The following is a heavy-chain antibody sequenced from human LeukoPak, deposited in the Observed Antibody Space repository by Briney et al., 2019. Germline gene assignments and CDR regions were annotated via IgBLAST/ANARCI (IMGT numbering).Heavy chain of an antibody. Sequence: ASETLSLTCTVSGGSVSSYYWSWIRQPPGKGLEWIGYIYYSGSTNYNPSLKSRVTISVDTSKIQFSLKLSSVTAADTAVYHCARDNWNYGSSMDVWGQGTTVTVSS. CDR3: ARDNWNYGSSMDV. CDR1: GGSVSSYY. CDR2: IYYSGST. V-gene: IGHV4-59*02. D-gene: IGHD1-7*01. J-gene: IGHJ6*02.